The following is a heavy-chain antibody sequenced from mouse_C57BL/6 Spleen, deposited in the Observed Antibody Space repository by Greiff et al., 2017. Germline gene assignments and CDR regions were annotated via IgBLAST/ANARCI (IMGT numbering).Heavy chain of an antibody. CDR1: GYTFTSYW. V-gene: IGHV1-69*01. D-gene: IGHD2-5*01. Sequence: QVQLQQPGAELVMPGASVKLSCKASGYTFTSYWMHWVQQRPGQGLEWIGEIDPSDSYTNYNQKFKGKSTLTVDKSSSTAYMQLSSLTSEDSAVYYCARGDNYSNYGFAYWGQGTLVTVSA. J-gene: IGHJ3*01. CDR3: ARGDNYSNYGFAY. CDR2: IDPSDSYT.